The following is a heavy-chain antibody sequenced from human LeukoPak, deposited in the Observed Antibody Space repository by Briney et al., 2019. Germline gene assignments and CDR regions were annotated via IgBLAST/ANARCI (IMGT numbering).Heavy chain of an antibody. J-gene: IGHJ3*02. CDR1: GYTFTGYY. V-gene: IGHV1-2*02. Sequence: GASVKVSCKASGYTFTGYYMHWVRQAPGQGLEWMGWINPNSGGTNYAQKFQGRVTMTRDTSISTAYMELSRLRSDDTAVYYCARDQERRLQVDAFDIWGQGTMVTVSS. CDR3: ARDQERRLQVDAFDI. CDR2: INPNSGGT. D-gene: IGHD5-24*01.